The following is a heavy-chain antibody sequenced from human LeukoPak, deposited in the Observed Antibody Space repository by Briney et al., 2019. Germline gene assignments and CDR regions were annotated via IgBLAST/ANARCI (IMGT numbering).Heavy chain of an antibody. V-gene: IGHV3-23*01. J-gene: IGHJ4*02. Sequence: GGSLRLSCAASGFTFSSYAMSWVRQAPGKGLEWDSVISGSGGSTYYADSVKGRFTISRDNSKNTLYLQMNSLRAEDTAVYYCALYDSSGYYSRWGQGTLVTVSS. CDR1: GFTFSSYA. CDR3: ALYDSSGYYSR. CDR2: ISGSGGST. D-gene: IGHD3-22*01.